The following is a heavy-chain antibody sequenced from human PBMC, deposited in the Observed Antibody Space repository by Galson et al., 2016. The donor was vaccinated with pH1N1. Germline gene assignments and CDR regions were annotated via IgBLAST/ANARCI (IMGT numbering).Heavy chain of an antibody. CDR3: ARLIGGSYNIREFDY. CDR2: VYPPDSDT. J-gene: IGHJ4*02. V-gene: IGHV5-51*03. CDR1: GYTFTTYW. D-gene: IGHD5-24*01. Sequence: QSGAEVKKAGESLKISCKGSGYTFTTYWIAWMRQMPGKGLEWMGIVYPPDSDTRYSPSFEGQVTISADKSISTAYLQWSSLKASDTAVYYCARLIGGSYNIREFDYWGQGTQVTVSS.